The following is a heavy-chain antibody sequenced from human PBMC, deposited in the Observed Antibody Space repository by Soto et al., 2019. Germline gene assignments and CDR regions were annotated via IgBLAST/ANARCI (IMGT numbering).Heavy chain of an antibody. Sequence: QVQLVESGGGVVQPGRSLRLSCAASGFTFSSYAMHGVRQAPCKGLEWVAVISYDGSNKYYADSVKGRFTIYRDNSKNTLYLQMNSLRDEDTAVSYCAREHYYDSSGYVDYWGQGTLVTVSS. CDR3: AREHYYDSSGYVDY. CDR2: ISYDGSNK. CDR1: GFTFSSYA. J-gene: IGHJ4*02. V-gene: IGHV3-30-3*01. D-gene: IGHD3-22*01.